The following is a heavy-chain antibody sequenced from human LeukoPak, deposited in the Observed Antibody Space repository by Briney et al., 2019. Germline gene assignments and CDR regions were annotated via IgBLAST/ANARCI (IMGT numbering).Heavy chain of an antibody. CDR1: GGSISTNSYY. CDR2: IYYSGST. Sequence: SSETLSLTCTVSGGSISTNSYYWGWIRQPPGKGLEWIGSIYYSGSTYYNPSLKSRVTISVDTSKNQFSLKLSSVTAADTAVYYCARGYSYYYMDVWGKGTTVTVSS. J-gene: IGHJ6*03. CDR3: ARGYSYYYMDV. V-gene: IGHV4-39*07.